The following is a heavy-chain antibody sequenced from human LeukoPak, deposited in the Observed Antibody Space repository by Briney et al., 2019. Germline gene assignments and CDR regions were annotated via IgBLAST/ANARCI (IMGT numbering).Heavy chain of an antibody. Sequence: GGSLRLSCAASGFTLSNYDMHWVRQATGKGLEWVSGIDIPGNTYYPDSVKGRFTMSRESAKNSLYLQMNSLRAGDTAVYYCARAVAGTHWFYPWGQGTLVIVSS. CDR3: ARAVAGTHWFYP. D-gene: IGHD6-19*01. CDR2: IDIPGNT. J-gene: IGHJ5*02. V-gene: IGHV3-13*01. CDR1: GFTLSNYD.